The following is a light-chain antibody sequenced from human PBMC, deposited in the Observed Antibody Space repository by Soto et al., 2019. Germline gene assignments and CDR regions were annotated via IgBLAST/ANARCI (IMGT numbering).Light chain of an antibody. CDR1: SSNIGSYS. CDR2: NNN. CDR3: AAWDDSLNGVV. V-gene: IGLV1-44*01. J-gene: IGLJ2*01. Sequence: QSALTQPPSASGTPGQRITISCSGSSSNIGSYSVNWYQQFPGTAPKLLIYNNNQRPSGVPDRFSGSKFGTSVSLAISGLQSEDEADYYCAAWDDSLNGVVFGVGTKLTVL.